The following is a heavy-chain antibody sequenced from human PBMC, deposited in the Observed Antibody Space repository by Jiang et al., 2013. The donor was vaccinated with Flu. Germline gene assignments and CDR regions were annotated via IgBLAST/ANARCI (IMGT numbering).Heavy chain of an antibody. Sequence: VQLVESGGGVVQPGRSLRLSCAASGFTFSSYGMHWVRQAPGKGLEWVAVISYDGSNKYYADSVKGRFTISRDNSKNTLYLQMNSLRAEDTAVYYCAKVGKSRSWFRKRQDYG. J-gene: IGHJ6*01. CDR3: AKVGKSRSWFRKRQDYG. CDR1: GFTFSSYG. CDR2: ISYDGSNK. D-gene: IGHD3-10*01. V-gene: IGHV3-30*18.